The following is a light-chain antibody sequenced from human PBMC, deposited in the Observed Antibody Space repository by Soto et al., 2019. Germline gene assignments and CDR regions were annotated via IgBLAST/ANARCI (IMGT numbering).Light chain of an antibody. CDR2: EVS. V-gene: IGLV2-14*01. CDR1: GSDVGGYNY. Sequence: QSALAQPASGSRSPGQSITISCTGTGSDVGGYNYVSWYQQHPGKAPKLMIYEVSNRPSGVSNRFSGSKSGNTASLTISGLQAEDEADYYCSSYTSSSTLPYVFGTGTKVTVL. J-gene: IGLJ1*01. CDR3: SSYTSSSTLPYV.